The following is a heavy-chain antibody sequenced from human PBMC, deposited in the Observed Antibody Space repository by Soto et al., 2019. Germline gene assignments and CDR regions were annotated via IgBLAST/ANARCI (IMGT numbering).Heavy chain of an antibody. D-gene: IGHD2-21*02. Sequence: GASAKASCKASGYTFTYYDINWVQQATGQGLEWMGWMNPSSGNTGYVQKFQGRVTMTRNTSTSTAYMELTSLTSDDTAVYYCARTRLCGGDCYSAYYFDFWGQGALVTVSS. CDR3: ARTRLCGGDCYSAYYFDF. V-gene: IGHV1-8*01. J-gene: IGHJ4*02. CDR1: GYTFTYYD. CDR2: MNPSSGNT.